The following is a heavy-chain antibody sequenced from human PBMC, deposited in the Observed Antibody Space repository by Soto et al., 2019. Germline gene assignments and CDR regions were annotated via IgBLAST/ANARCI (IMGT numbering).Heavy chain of an antibody. CDR3: ARDLRGSCYDY. V-gene: IGHV3-33*01. J-gene: IGHJ4*02. D-gene: IGHD2-15*01. CDR2: IWYDGSNK. Sequence: QVQLVESGGGMVHPGRSLRLSCAASGFTFSSYGMHWVRQAPGKGLEWVAVIWYDGSNKYYADSVKGRFTISRDNSKNTLYLQMNSLRAEDTAVYYCARDLRGSCYDYWGQGTLVTVSS. CDR1: GFTFSSYG.